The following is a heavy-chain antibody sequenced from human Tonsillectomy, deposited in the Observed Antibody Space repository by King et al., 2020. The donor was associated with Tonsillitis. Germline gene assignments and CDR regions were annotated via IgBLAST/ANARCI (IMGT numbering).Heavy chain of an antibody. D-gene: IGHD6-19*01. CDR2: INWDGCDT. CDR1: GFTFDDYT. CDR3: AKGVLYSSGWYWYFDL. Sequence: VQLVESGGLVVQPGGSLRLSCAASGFTFDDYTMNWVRQAPGKGLEWVSLINWDGCDTYYADSVKGRFTISRDNTKNSLYLEMNSLRREDTALYYCAKGVLYSSGWYWYFDLWGRGTLVTVSS. J-gene: IGHJ2*01. V-gene: IGHV3-43*01.